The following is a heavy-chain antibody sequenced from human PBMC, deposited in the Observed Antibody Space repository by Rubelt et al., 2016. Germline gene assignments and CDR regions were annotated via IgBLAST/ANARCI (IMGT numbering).Heavy chain of an antibody. D-gene: IGHD2-21*01. CDR1: GGSFSGYY. CDR2: INQRGSS. Sequence: QVQLQQWGAGLLKPSETLSLTCAVYGGSFSGYYWSWIRQPPGKGLEWIGEINQRGSSNYNPYLKSRVTISVYKSKNQFSRKLISVTAADTALYYCARERKGILWWYPDYWGQGTLVTVSS. J-gene: IGHJ4*02. CDR3: ARERKGILWWYPDY. V-gene: IGHV4-34*01.